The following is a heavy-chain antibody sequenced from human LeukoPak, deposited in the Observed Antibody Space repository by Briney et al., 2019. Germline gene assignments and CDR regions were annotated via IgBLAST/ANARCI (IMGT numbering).Heavy chain of an antibody. CDR1: GFTFSSYA. Sequence: GGSLRLSCAASGFTFSSYAMSWVRQAPGRGLECGSAISSSGGSTYYADSVKGRFTITRDNSKNTLYLQMNSLRAEDTAVYYCAKSPGIAASGSIDYWGQGTLVTVSS. V-gene: IGHV3-23*01. CDR2: ISSSGGST. J-gene: IGHJ4*02. D-gene: IGHD6-13*01. CDR3: AKSPGIAASGSIDY.